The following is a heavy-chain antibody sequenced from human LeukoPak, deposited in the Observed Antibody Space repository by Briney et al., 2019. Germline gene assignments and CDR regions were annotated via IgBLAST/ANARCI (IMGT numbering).Heavy chain of an antibody. V-gene: IGHV4-59*01. J-gene: IGHJ6*02. CDR3: AGELGRGYTYGHYGMDV. CDR2: IYYTGNT. Sequence: KPSETLSLTCTVSGGSISSYYWSWIRQSPEKGLEWIGYIYYTGNTNYNPSLKSRVTTSLDTSKNQFSLKLNSVTAADTAFYYCAGELGRGYTYGHYGMDVWGQGTAVTVSS. D-gene: IGHD5-18*01. CDR1: GGSISSYY.